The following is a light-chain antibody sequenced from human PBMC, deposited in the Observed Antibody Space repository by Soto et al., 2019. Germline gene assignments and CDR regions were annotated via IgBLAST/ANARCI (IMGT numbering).Light chain of an antibody. V-gene: IGKV1-5*01. CDR3: QQYHTFPWT. J-gene: IGKJ1*01. CDR1: QTISAW. CDR2: DAS. Sequence: DIQMTQSPSTLSASVGDRITITCRASQTISAWLAWYQQKPGKAPKLLIYDASSLESGVPSRFSGSGSGTEFTLSISSLQPDDFATYYCQQYHTFPWTFVQGTKVDIK.